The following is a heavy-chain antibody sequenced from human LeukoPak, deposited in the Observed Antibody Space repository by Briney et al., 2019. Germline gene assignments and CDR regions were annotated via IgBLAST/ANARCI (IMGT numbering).Heavy chain of an antibody. CDR3: ARDGYYDSSGYPLFYGV. V-gene: IGHV1-69*13. CDR2: IIPIFGTA. Sequence: SVKVSCKASGYTFTSYYMHWVRQAPGQGLEWMGGIIPIFGTANYAQKFQGRVTITADESTSTAYMELSSLRSEDTAVYYCARDGYYDSSGYPLFYGVWGQGTMVTVSS. CDR1: GYTFTSYY. J-gene: IGHJ3*01. D-gene: IGHD3-22*01.